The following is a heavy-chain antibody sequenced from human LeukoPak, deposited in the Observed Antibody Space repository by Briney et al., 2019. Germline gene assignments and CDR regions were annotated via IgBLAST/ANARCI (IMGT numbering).Heavy chain of an antibody. CDR3: ARLQYYDYVWGSYRPTPYFDY. Sequence: PSETLSLTCTVSGGSISSSSYYWGWIRQPPGKGLEWIGSIYYSGSTYYNPSLKSRVTISVDTSKNQFSLKLSSVTAADTAVYYCARLQYYDYVWGSYRPTPYFDYWGQGTLVTVSS. V-gene: IGHV4-39*07. J-gene: IGHJ4*02. CDR1: GGSISSSSYY. D-gene: IGHD3-16*02. CDR2: IYYSGST.